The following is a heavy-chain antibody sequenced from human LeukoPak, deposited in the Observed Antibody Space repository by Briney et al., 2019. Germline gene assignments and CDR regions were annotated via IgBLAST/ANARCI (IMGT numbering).Heavy chain of an antibody. J-gene: IGHJ5*02. Sequence: GGSLRLSCAASGFTFSSYWMSWVRQAPGQGLEWVANTKEDGSEKYYVNSVKGRFTISRDNAKKSLYLQMNSLRAEDTAVYYCARDKGVVGQFDPWGQGTLVTVSS. D-gene: IGHD3-3*01. CDR3: ARDKGVVGQFDP. V-gene: IGHV3-7*01. CDR2: TKEDGSEK. CDR1: GFTFSSYW.